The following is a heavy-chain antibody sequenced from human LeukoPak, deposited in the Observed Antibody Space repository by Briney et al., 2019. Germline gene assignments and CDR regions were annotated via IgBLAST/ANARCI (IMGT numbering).Heavy chain of an antibody. V-gene: IGHV4-38-2*02. CDR3: ARGAEYYAIWRGYAGYSDY. CDR2: IYHRGST. D-gene: IGHD3-3*01. CDR1: GYSISNGYY. J-gene: IGHJ4*02. Sequence: SSETLSLTCTVSGYSISNGYYWGWIRQPPGKGLEWVGSIYHRGSTYYNPSLTSRVTISLDRSKKKFSLKLTSVTAADTAVYFCARGAEYYAIWRGYAGYSDYWGQGISVTVSS.